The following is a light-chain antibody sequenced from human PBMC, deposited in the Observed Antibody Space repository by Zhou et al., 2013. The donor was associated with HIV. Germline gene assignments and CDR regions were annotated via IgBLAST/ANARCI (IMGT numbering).Light chain of an antibody. CDR1: QSVSRNS. CDR3: QQRSNWPIT. CDR2: GAS. J-gene: IGKJ5*01. Sequence: EIVLTQSPGTLSLSPGERATLSCRASQSVSRNSLAWYQHKPGQAPRLLIYGASSRATGIPDRFSGSGSGTDFTLTISSLEPEDFAVYYCQQRSNWPITFGQGTRLEIK. V-gene: IGKV3D-20*02.